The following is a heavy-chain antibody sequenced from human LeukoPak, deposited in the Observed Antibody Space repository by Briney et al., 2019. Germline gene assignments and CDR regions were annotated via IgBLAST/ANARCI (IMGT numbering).Heavy chain of an antibody. D-gene: IGHD3-3*01. V-gene: IGHV3-23*05. CDR2: IHSRGATT. CDR3: VRTLYDFWSGTYDF. Sequence: GGSLRLSCITSGFAFGDYAMSWVRQAPGKGLEWVSGIHSRGATTYHSESVKGRFTISRDNSGNTLFLQMSSLRPEDTAVYYCVRTLYDFWSGTYDFWGQGTLVTVSS. CDR1: GFAFGDYA. J-gene: IGHJ4*02.